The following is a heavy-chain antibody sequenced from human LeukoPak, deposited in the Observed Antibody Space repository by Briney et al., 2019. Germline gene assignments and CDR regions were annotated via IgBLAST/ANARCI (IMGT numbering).Heavy chain of an antibody. D-gene: IGHD4-17*01. CDR1: GGSFSGYY. CDR3: ARQQTTVTTNWFDP. Sequence: SETLSLTCAVYGGSFSGYYWSWIRQPPGKGLEWIGYIYYSGSTNYNPSLKSRVTISVDTSKNQFSLKLSSVTAADTAVYYCARQQTTVTTNWFDPWGQGTLVTVSS. V-gene: IGHV4-59*08. J-gene: IGHJ5*02. CDR2: IYYSGST.